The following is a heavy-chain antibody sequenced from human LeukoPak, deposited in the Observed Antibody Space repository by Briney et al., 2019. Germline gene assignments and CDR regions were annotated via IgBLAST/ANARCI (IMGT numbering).Heavy chain of an antibody. D-gene: IGHD3-9*01. Sequence: SETLSLTCAVYGGSFSVYYWSWIPQPPGRGLEGMGEINHSGSTNYNPSLKSRVTISVDTSKNHFSLKLSSVTAADTAVYYCAREVVDYDILTGNPPDYWGQGTLVTVSS. CDR1: GGSFSVYY. CDR3: AREVVDYDILTGNPPDY. CDR2: INHSGST. V-gene: IGHV4-34*01. J-gene: IGHJ4*02.